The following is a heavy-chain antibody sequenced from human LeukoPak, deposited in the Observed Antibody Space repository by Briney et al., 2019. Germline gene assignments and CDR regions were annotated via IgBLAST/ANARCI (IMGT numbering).Heavy chain of an antibody. V-gene: IGHV4-39*01. CDR2: IYYSGST. CDR1: GGSTSSSSYY. Sequence: SQTLSLTCIVSGGSTSSSSYYWGWIRQPPGKGLEWIGSIYYSGSTYYNPSLKSRVTISVDTSKNQFSLKLSSVTAADTAVYYCARQLLSGRGKNAFDIWGQGTMVTVSS. D-gene: IGHD1-26*01. CDR3: ARQLLSGRGKNAFDI. J-gene: IGHJ3*02.